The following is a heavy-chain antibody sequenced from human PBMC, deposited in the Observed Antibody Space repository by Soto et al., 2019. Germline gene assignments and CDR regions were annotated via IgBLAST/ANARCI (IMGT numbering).Heavy chain of an antibody. CDR3: ARGSSGEWLLSPPYYYYYYGMDV. CDR1: GFGLSSYA. Sequence: EVQLLESGGDLVQPGGSLRLSCAASGFGLSSYAVSWVRQAPGKGLEWVSVISGSGGATYYADSVKGRFTISRDNAKNSLYLQMNSLRAEDTAVYYCARGSSGEWLLSPPYYYYYYGMDVWGQGTTVTVSS. D-gene: IGHD3-3*01. J-gene: IGHJ6*02. V-gene: IGHV3-23*01. CDR2: ISGSGGAT.